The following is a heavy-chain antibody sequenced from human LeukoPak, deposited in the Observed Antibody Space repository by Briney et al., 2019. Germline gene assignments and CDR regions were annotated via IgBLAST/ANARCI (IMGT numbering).Heavy chain of an antibody. CDR3: ARGSRYGDYPYYCDF. Sequence: GGSLRLSCAASGFTFGSYGMHWVRQAPGKGLDWVAFVRYDGNNPYYSASVKGRFTISRDNSKNTVLLQMNNLRLGDAAVYYCARGSRYGDYPYYCDFWGQGTLVTVSS. CDR1: GFTFGSYG. CDR2: VRYDGNNP. V-gene: IGHV3-30*02. J-gene: IGHJ4*02. D-gene: IGHD4-17*01.